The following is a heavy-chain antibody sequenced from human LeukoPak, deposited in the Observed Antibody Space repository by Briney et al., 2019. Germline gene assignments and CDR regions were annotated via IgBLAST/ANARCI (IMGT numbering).Heavy chain of an antibody. J-gene: IGHJ4*02. Sequence: PGGSLRLSCAASGFTFSDYYMSWIRQAPGKGLEWVSYISSSGSTIYYADSVKGRFTISRDNAKNSLYLQMNSLRAEDTAVYYCARDRILGRYYYDSAKPRLDYWGQGTLVTVSS. D-gene: IGHD3-22*01. CDR3: ARDRILGRYYYDSAKPRLDY. CDR1: GFTFSDYY. V-gene: IGHV3-11*01. CDR2: ISSSGSTI.